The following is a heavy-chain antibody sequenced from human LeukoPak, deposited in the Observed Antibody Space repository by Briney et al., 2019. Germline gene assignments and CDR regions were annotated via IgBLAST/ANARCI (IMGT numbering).Heavy chain of an antibody. CDR1: GFTFSSYA. V-gene: IGHV3-30-3*01. D-gene: IGHD2-2*01. Sequence: GGSLRLSCAASGFTFSSYAMHWVRQAPGKGLEWVAVISYDGSNKYYADSVKGRFTISRDNSKNTLYLQMNSLRAEDTAVYYCAREGPAPYFDCWGQGTLVTVSS. CDR3: AREGPAPYFDC. J-gene: IGHJ4*02. CDR2: ISYDGSNK.